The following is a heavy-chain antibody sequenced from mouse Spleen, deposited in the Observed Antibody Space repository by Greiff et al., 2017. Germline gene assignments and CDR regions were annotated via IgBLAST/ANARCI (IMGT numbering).Heavy chain of an antibody. V-gene: IGHV1-50*01. J-gene: IGHJ2*01. CDR3: ARGGVLLLRFAYYFDY. D-gene: IGHD1-1*01. Sequence: QVQLQQSGAELVKPGASVKLSCKASGYTFTSYWMQWVKQRPGQGLEWIGEIDPSDSYTNYNQKFKGKATLTVDTSSSTAYMQLSSLTSEDSAVYYCARGGVLLLRFAYYFDYWGQGTTLTVSS. CDR2: IDPSDSYT. CDR1: GYTFTSYW.